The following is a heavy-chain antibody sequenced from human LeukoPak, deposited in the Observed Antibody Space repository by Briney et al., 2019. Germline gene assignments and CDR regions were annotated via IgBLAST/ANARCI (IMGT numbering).Heavy chain of an antibody. V-gene: IGHV3-9*01. CDR3: ARANLVSAYEPFDY. Sequence: GRSLRLSCAASGFTFDDYAMHWVRQAPGKGLEWVSGISWNSGSIGYADSVKGRFTISRDNAKNSLYLQMNSLRAEDTAVYYCARANLVSAYEPFDYWGQGTLVTVSS. CDR1: GFTFDDYA. J-gene: IGHJ4*02. D-gene: IGHD5-12*01. CDR2: ISWNSGSI.